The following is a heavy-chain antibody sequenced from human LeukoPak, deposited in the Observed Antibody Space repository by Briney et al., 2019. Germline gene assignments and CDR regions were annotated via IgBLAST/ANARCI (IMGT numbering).Heavy chain of an antibody. D-gene: IGHD6-25*01. Sequence: GGSLRLSCAASGFTFSSYAMSWVRQAPGKGLVWVSRINSDGSTTSYADSVKGRFTISRDNAKNTLYLQMNSLRAEDTAVYYCARRSAAKDAFDIWGQGTMVTVSS. V-gene: IGHV3-74*01. CDR1: GFTFSSYA. J-gene: IGHJ3*02. CDR2: INSDGSTT. CDR3: ARRSAAKDAFDI.